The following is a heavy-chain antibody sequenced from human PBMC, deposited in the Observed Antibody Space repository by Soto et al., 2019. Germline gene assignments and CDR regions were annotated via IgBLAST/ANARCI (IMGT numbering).Heavy chain of an antibody. V-gene: IGHV4-31*11. D-gene: IGHD4-17*01. Sequence: TLSLTCAVYGGSISGYYWSWIRQHPGKGLEWIGYIYYSGSTYYNPSLKSRVTISVDTSKNQFSLKLSSVTAADTAVYYCARDQSGDYEAFDIWGQGTMVTVSS. CDR1: GGSISGYY. J-gene: IGHJ3*02. CDR2: IYYSGST. CDR3: ARDQSGDYEAFDI.